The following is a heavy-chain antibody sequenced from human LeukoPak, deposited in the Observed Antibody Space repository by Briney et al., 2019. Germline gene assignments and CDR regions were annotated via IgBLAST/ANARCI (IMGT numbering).Heavy chain of an antibody. CDR3: ARHSTVNTDWFDP. J-gene: IGHJ5*02. CDR1: GGXISSSSYY. D-gene: IGHD4-17*01. V-gene: IGHV4-39*01. CDR2: IYYSGST. Sequence: SETLSLTCTVSGGXISSSSYYWGWTRQPPGKGLEWIGSIYYSGSTYHNPSLKSRVTISVDTSKNQFSLKLSSVTAADTAVYYCARHSTVNTDWFDPWGQGTLVTVSS.